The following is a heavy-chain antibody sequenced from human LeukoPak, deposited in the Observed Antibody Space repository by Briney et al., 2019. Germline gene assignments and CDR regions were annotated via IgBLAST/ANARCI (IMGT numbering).Heavy chain of an antibody. V-gene: IGHV1-2*02. Sequence: GASVKVSCKASGYTFTGYYMHWVRQAPGQGLEWMGWINPNSGGTNYAQKFQGRVTMTRDTSISTAYMELSRLRSDDTAVYYCARSYYDSSGYTWYFDLWGRGTLVTVSS. D-gene: IGHD3-22*01. J-gene: IGHJ2*01. CDR1: GYTFTGYY. CDR3: ARSYYDSSGYTWYFDL. CDR2: INPNSGGT.